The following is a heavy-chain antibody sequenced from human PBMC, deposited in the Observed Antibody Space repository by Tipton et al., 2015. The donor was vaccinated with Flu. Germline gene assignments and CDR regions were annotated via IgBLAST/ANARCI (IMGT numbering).Heavy chain of an antibody. J-gene: IGHJ3*02. CDR1: GFTFSSYS. D-gene: IGHD3-10*01. V-gene: IGHV3-48*04. Sequence: GSLRLSCAASGFTFSSYSMNWVRQAPGKGLEWVSYISSSSSTIYYADSVKGRFTISRDNAKNSLYLQMNSLRAEDTAVYYCARKEYYYGSGLLNAFDIWGQGTMVTVSS. CDR2: ISSSSSTI. CDR3: ARKEYYYGSGLLNAFDI.